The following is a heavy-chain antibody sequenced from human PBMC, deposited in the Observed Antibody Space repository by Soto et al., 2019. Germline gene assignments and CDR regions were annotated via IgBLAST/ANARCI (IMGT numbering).Heavy chain of an antibody. CDR3: ARRVRQTKEMATIHYYYFDY. V-gene: IGHV4-39*01. CDR1: GGSISSSSYY. CDR2: IYYSGST. D-gene: IGHD5-12*01. Sequence: PSETLSLTCTVSGGSISSSSYYWGWIRQPPGKGLEWIGSIYYSGSTYYNPSLKSRVTISVDTSKNQFSLKLSSVTAADTAVYYCARRVRQTKEMATIHYYYFDYWGQGTLVTVS. J-gene: IGHJ4*02.